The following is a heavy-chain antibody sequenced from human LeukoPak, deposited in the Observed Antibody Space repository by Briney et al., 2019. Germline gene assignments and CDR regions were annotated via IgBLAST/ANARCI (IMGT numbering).Heavy chain of an antibody. Sequence: GGSLRLSCAASGFTFSSYSMNWVRQAPGKGLEWVSSISSSSSYIYYADSVKGRFTISRDNAKNSLYLQMNSLRAEDTAVCYCARELVSSIVVVTAMGYFDYWGQGTLVTVSS. CDR1: GFTFSSYS. D-gene: IGHD2-21*02. V-gene: IGHV3-21*01. CDR2: ISSSSSYI. J-gene: IGHJ4*02. CDR3: ARELVSSIVVVTAMGYFDY.